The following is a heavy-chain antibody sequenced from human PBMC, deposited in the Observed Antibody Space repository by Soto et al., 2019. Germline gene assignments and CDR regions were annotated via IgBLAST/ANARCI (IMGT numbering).Heavy chain of an antibody. CDR1: GFTFSSYS. D-gene: IGHD3-16*02. Sequence: EVQLVESGGGLVKPGGSLRLSCAASGFTFSSYSMNWVRQAPGKGLEWVSSISSSSSYIYYADSVKGRFTISRDNAKNSLYLQMNSLRAEDTAVYYCARDYDYIWGSYRGKRGRYMDVWGKGTTVTVSS. J-gene: IGHJ6*03. CDR2: ISSSSSYI. V-gene: IGHV3-21*01. CDR3: ARDYDYIWGSYRGKRGRYMDV.